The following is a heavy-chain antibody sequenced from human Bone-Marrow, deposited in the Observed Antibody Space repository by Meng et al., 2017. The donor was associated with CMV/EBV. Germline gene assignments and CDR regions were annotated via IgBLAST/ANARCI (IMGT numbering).Heavy chain of an antibody. J-gene: IGHJ4*02. Sequence: GESLKISCAASGFTFSSYSMNWVRQAPGKGLEWVSSISSSSSYIYYADSVKGRFTISRDNAKNSLYLQMNSLRAEDTAVYYCARDVKLMRAADYWGQGTLVTVSS. CDR2: ISSSSSYI. V-gene: IGHV3-21*01. CDR3: ARDVKLMRAADY. CDR1: GFTFSSYS.